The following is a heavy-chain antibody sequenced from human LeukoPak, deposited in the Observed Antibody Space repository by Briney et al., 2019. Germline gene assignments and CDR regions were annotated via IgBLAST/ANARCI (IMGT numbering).Heavy chain of an antibody. J-gene: IGHJ4*02. CDR3: ARERHGPSSSGSSGFDY. V-gene: IGHV3-7*01. D-gene: IGHD6-6*01. CDR2: IKQDGSEK. CDR1: GFTFSSYW. Sequence: GGSLRLSCAASGFTFSSYWMSWVRQAQGKGLEWVANIKQDGSEKYYVDSVKGRLTISRDNSNTSLYLQMNSLSAEDTAVYYCARERHGPSSSGSSGFDYWGQGTLVTVSS.